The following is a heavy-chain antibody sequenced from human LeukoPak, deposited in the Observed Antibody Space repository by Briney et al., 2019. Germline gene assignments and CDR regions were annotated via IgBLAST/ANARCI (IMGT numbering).Heavy chain of an antibody. CDR1: GFTFSSYW. CDR3: ASPVQGYCSSTSCLNWFDP. D-gene: IGHD2-2*01. CDR2: IKQDGSEK. V-gene: IGHV3-7*01. Sequence: GGSLRLSCAASGFTFSSYWMSWVRQAPGKGLEWVANIKQDGSEKYYVDSVKGRFTISRDNAKNSLYLQMNSLRAEDTAVYYCASPVQGYCSSTSCLNWFDPWGQGTLVTVSS. J-gene: IGHJ5*02.